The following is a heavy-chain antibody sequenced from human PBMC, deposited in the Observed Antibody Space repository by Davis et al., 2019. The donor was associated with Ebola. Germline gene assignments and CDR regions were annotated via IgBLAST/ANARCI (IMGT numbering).Heavy chain of an antibody. CDR3: ARVRGPSFFDY. J-gene: IGHJ4*02. Sequence: GESLKISCAASGFTFSSYAMHWVRQAPGKGLEFVSAISSNGGTTYFGKSVEGRFSISRDNSKNTLYLQMGSLRAEDMAVYYCARVRGPSFFDYWGQGTLVTVSS. V-gene: IGHV3-64*01. CDR2: ISSNGGTT. D-gene: IGHD3-10*01. CDR1: GFTFSSYA.